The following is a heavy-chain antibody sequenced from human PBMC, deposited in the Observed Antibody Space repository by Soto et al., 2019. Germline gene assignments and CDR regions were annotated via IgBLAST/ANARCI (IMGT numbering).Heavy chain of an antibody. J-gene: IGHJ3*02. Sequence: VQLVESGGGLVQPGRSLRLSCAASGFTFDDYAMHWVRQAPGKGLEWVSGISWNSGSIGYADSVKGRFTISRDNAKNSLYLQMNSLRAEDTALYYCAKDRGPFWELYRSDAFDIWGQGTMVTVSS. CDR3: AKDRGPFWELYRSDAFDI. V-gene: IGHV3-9*01. CDR1: GFTFDDYA. D-gene: IGHD3-10*01. CDR2: ISWNSGSI.